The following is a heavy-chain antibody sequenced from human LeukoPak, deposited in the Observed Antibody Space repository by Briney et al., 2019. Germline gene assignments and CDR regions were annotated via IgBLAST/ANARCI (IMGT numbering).Heavy chain of an antibody. CDR2: IYYSGST. J-gene: IGHJ4*02. CDR1: GGSISSHY. CDR3: ARANFRGYFDY. V-gene: IGHV4-59*11. D-gene: IGHD1-7*01. Sequence: PSETLSLTCTVSGGSISSHYWSWIRQPPGKGLEWIGYIYYSGSTNYNPSLKSRVTISVDTSKNQFSLKLSSVTAADTAVYYCARANFRGYFDYWGQGTLVTVSS.